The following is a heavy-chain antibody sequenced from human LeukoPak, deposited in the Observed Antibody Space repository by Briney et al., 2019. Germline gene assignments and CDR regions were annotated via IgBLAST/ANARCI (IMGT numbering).Heavy chain of an antibody. V-gene: IGHV1-8*01. CDR2: MNPNSGNT. Sequence: GASVKVSCKASGYTFTSYDINWVRRATGQGLEWMGWMNPNSGNTGYAQKFQGRVTMTRNTSINTAYMELSSLRSEDTAVYYCARAYYDILTGPNNYYYMDVWGKGTTVTVSS. CDR1: GYTFTSYD. D-gene: IGHD3-9*01. CDR3: ARAYYDILTGPNNYYYMDV. J-gene: IGHJ6*03.